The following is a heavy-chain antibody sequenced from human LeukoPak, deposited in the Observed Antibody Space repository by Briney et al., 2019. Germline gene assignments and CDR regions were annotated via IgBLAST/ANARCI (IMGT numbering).Heavy chain of an antibody. CDR2: ISWNSGSI. D-gene: IGHD2-2*02. V-gene: IGHV3-9*01. Sequence: GRSLRLSCAASGFTLDDYAMHWVGQAPGKGLEWVSGISWNSGSIGYADSVKGRFTISRDNAKNSLYLQMNSLRAEDTALYYCAKDKYQLLYRSYFDYWGQVTLVTVSS. J-gene: IGHJ4*02. CDR1: GFTLDDYA. CDR3: AKDKYQLLYRSYFDY.